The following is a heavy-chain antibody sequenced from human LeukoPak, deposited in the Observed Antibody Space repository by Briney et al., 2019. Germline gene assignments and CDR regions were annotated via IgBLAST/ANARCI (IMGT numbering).Heavy chain of an antibody. Sequence: SETLSLTCSVSGGSISIYYWSWVRQPPGKGLEWIGYIYNSWSTNYNPSLKSRVTISVDTSKNQFSLKLTSVTAADTAVYYCVRDRELTYWGQGTLVTVSS. V-gene: IGHV4-59*03. CDR3: VRDRELTY. CDR1: GGSISIYY. J-gene: IGHJ4*02. D-gene: IGHD1-26*01. CDR2: IYNSWST.